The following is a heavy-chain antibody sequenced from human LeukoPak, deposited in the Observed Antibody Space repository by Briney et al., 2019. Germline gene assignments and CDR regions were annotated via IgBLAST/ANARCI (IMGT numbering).Heavy chain of an antibody. CDR2: ISSSSSYI. CDR1: AFTFISYS. J-gene: IGHJ4*02. D-gene: IGHD3-3*01. V-gene: IGHV3-21*01. Sequence: GGSLRLSCAPSAFTFISYSMNWVRQAPGKGLEWVSSISSSSSYIYYADSVKGRFSISRDNAKNSLYLQMNSLRAEDTAVYYCARAEGYDFWSGPNDWGQGTLVTVSS. CDR3: ARAEGYDFWSGPND.